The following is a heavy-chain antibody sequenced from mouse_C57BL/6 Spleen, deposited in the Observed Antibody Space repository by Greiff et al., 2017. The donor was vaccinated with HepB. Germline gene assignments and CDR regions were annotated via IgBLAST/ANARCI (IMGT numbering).Heavy chain of an antibody. Sequence: QVQLKQSGPELVKPGASVKISCKASGYAFSSSWMNWVKQRPGKGLEWIGRIYPGDGDTNYKGKFKGKATLTADKSSSTAYMQLSSLTSEDSAVYFCERGGYDDAMDYWGQGTSVTVSS. CDR1: GYAFSSSW. CDR3: ERGGYDDAMDY. J-gene: IGHJ4*01. CDR2: IYPGDGDT. D-gene: IGHD2-2*01. V-gene: IGHV1-82*01.